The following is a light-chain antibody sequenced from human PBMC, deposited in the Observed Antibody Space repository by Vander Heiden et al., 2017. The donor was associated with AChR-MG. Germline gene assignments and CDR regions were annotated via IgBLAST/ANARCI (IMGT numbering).Light chain of an antibody. Sequence: SLLTQPAAVSASPGQSTTISCTGTSRDVGSYNYVSWYQQHPGKAPKLMIYDVSKRPSGVSNRFSGSKSGNTASLTISGLQAEDEADYYCSSYTSSSTLVFGGGTKLTVL. CDR3: SSYTSSSTLV. V-gene: IGLV2-14*03. CDR1: SRDVGSYNY. J-gene: IGLJ2*01. CDR2: DVS.